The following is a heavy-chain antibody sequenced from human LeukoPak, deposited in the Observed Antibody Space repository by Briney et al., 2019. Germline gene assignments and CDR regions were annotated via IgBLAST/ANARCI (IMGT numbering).Heavy chain of an antibody. D-gene: IGHD3-16*02. CDR2: IYTSGST. J-gene: IGHJ2*01. CDR3: ARAYYDYVWGSYRYMFRESGWYFDL. CDR1: GGSISSGSYY. Sequence: PSETLSLTCTVSGGSISSGSYYWSWIRQPAGKGLEWIGRIYTSGSTNYNPSLKSRVTISVDTSKNQFSLKLSSVTAADTAVYYCARAYYDYVWGSYRYMFRESGWYFDLWGRGTLVTVSS. V-gene: IGHV4-61*02.